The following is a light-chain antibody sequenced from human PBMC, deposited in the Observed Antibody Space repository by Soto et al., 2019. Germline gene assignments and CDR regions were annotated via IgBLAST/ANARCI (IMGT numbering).Light chain of an antibody. J-gene: IGKJ2*01. CDR3: QQYNISPYT. V-gene: IGKV1-5*03. Sequence: DIQMTQSPSTLSASVGDRVALTCRASQSISTWLAWYQQKPGKAPKLLIYKASSVDSGVPSRFSGSGSGTDFTLTISSLQPDDLATYYCQQYNISPYTFGQGTKLEIK. CDR1: QSISTW. CDR2: KAS.